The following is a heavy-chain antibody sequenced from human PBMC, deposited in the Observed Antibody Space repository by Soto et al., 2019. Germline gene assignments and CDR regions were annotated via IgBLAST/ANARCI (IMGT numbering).Heavy chain of an antibody. V-gene: IGHV4-34*01. J-gene: IGHJ6*02. CDR3: ARLGGTMVRGVMRWYYGMDV. CDR2: INHSGST. CDR1: GGSFSGYY. Sequence: SETLSLTCAVYGGSFSGYYWSLIRQPPGKGLECIWEINHSGSTNYNPSLKSRVTISVDTSKNQFSLKLSSVTAADTAVYYCARLGGTMVRGVMRWYYGMDVWGQGTTVTVSS. D-gene: IGHD3-10*01.